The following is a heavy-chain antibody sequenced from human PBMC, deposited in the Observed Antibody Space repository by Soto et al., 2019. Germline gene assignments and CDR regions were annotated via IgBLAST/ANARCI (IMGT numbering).Heavy chain of an antibody. D-gene: IGHD2-2*01. Sequence: GGSLRLSCAASGFTFSSYSTNWVRQAPGKGLEWVSSISSSSSYIYYADSVKGRFTISRDNAKNSLYLQMNSLRAEDTAVYYCARAHRGCSSTSCYYWGQGTLVTVSS. J-gene: IGHJ4*02. CDR1: GFTFSSYS. V-gene: IGHV3-21*01. CDR3: ARAHRGCSSTSCYY. CDR2: ISSSSSYI.